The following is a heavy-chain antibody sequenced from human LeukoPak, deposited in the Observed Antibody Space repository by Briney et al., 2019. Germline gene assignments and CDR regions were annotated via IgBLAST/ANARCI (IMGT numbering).Heavy chain of an antibody. CDR3: ARVAYCSSTSCYDWGYNWFDP. D-gene: IGHD2-2*01. V-gene: IGHV1-8*01. Sequence: ASVKVSCKASGYTFTSYNINWVRQATGQGLEWMGWMNPNSGNTGYAQKFQGRVTMTRNTSISTAYMELSSLRSEDTAVYYCARVAYCSSTSCYDWGYNWFDPWGQGTLVTVSS. CDR1: GYTFTSYN. J-gene: IGHJ5*02. CDR2: MNPNSGNT.